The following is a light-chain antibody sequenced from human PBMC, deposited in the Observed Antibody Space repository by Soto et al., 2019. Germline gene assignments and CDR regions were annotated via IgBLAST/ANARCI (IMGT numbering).Light chain of an antibody. V-gene: IGKV1-9*01. CDR3: QQLNSYPHT. CDR1: QSISTY. J-gene: IGKJ5*01. CDR2: AAS. Sequence: IQMTQSPSSLSASVGDRVTITCRASQSISTYLNWYQQKPGKAPKLLIYAASTLQSGVPSRFSGSGSGTDFTLTISSLQPEDFATYYCQQLNSYPHTFGQGTRLEI.